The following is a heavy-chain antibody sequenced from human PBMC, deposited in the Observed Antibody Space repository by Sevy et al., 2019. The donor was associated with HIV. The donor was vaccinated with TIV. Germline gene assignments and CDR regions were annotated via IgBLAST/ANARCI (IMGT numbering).Heavy chain of an antibody. Sequence: SETLSLTGTVSVASIPSSYGNWIRRPPGKGLEWIPKIYYNGHINYNPSLKSRVTLSLDTSKNQFSLRLSSVTAADTAMYYCAGENAWGRGYSWGQGTLVTVSS. CDR2: IYYNGHI. J-gene: IGHJ4*02. D-gene: IGHD1-26*01. V-gene: IGHV4-59*08. CDR1: VASIPSSY. CDR3: AGENAWGRGYS.